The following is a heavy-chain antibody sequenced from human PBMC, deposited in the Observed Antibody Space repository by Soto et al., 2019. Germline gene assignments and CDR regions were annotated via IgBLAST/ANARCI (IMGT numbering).Heavy chain of an antibody. CDR1: AFNFSGSA. Sequence: EVHLLHSGGGLVQPGWSLRLSCAASAFNFSGSAMSWVRQAPGKGLHWVSGISRTGGRTFYTDSVKGRFTISRDNSDNTLHLQMNRLRVEATALYYCATYDFWRFDYWGQGIVVTVSS. CDR3: ATYDFWRFDY. CDR2: ISRTGGRT. V-gene: IGHV3-23*01. J-gene: IGHJ4*02. D-gene: IGHD3-3*01.